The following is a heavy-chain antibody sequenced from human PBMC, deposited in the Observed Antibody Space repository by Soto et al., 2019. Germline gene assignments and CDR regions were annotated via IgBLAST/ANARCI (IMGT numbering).Heavy chain of an antibody. V-gene: IGHV3-21*01. D-gene: IGHD6-19*01. J-gene: IGHJ4*02. Sequence: GGSLRLSSTAAGLTLGGYSMNWVRQAPGKGLEWVSSISSSSSYIYYADSVKGRFTISRDNAKNSLYLQMNSLRAEDTAVYYCARLMSYSSCDYWGQGTLVTVSS. CDR3: ARLMSYSSCDY. CDR1: GLTLGGYS. CDR2: ISSSSSYI.